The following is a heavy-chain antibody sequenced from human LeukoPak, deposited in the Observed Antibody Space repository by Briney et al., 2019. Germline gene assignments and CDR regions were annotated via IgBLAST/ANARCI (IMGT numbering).Heavy chain of an antibody. V-gene: IGHV1-46*01. CDR2: VNPSGGST. CDR1: GYTFTSYY. D-gene: IGHD3-10*01. CDR3: ARGEYDFDI. Sequence: ASVKVSCKASGYTFTSYYIHWVRQAPGQGLEWMGIVNPSGGSTTYTQKFQGRVTMTRDTSTSTVYMELSSLRSEDTAVYYCARGEYDFDIWGQGTTVTVSS. J-gene: IGHJ3*02.